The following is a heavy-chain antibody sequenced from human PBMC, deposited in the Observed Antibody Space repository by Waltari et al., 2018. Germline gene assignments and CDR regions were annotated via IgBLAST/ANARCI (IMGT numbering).Heavy chain of an antibody. Sequence: HLQLQESGPGLVKPSETLSLTCTVSDAPLSTSRDYWGWVRQPPGKGLEWIGHIYYSGSTYYNPSLKSRLVISVDTSKNHFSLRLSSVTAADTAVYYCARRAGSSASRWFDPWGQGILVTVSS. CDR1: DAPLSTSRDY. CDR3: ARRAGSSASRWFDP. D-gene: IGHD6-6*01. V-gene: IGHV4-39*02. CDR2: IYYSGST. J-gene: IGHJ5*02.